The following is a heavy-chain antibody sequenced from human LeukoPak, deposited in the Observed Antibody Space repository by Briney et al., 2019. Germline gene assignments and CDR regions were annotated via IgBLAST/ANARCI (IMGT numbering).Heavy chain of an antibody. J-gene: IGHJ4*02. D-gene: IGHD3-22*01. CDR3: ARVRYDSSGYSY. Sequence: ASVKVSCKASGYTFTNYYMHWVRQAPGQGLEWMGLINPSGGSTSYAEKFQGRVIMTRDMSTTTDYMELSRLRSDDTAVYYCARVRYDSSGYSYWGQGTLVTVSS. V-gene: IGHV1-46*01. CDR1: GYTFTNYY. CDR2: INPSGGST.